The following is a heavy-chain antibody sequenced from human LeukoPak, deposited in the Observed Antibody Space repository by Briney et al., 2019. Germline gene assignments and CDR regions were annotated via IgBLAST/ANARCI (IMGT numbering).Heavy chain of an antibody. CDR1: GFTFSSYE. J-gene: IGHJ5*02. CDR2: VSSSGSPI. D-gene: IGHD3-16*01. CDR3: ARGARAFAWLTSFDP. V-gene: IGHV3-48*03. Sequence: GGSLRLSCAASGFTFSSYEMNWVRQAPGKGLERVSYVSSSGSPIFYADSVKGRFTISRDNAQKSVYLQMNSLRAEDTAVYYCARGARAFAWLTSFDPWGQGTLVTVSS.